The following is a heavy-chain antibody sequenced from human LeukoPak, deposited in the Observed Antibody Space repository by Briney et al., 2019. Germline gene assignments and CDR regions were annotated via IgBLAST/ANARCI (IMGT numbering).Heavy chain of an antibody. CDR2: IYYSGST. Sequence: SETLSLTCTVSGGSISSSSYYWGWIRQPPGKGLEWIGSIYYSGSTNYNPSLKSRVTISVDTSKNQFSLKLSSVTAADTAVYYCARGNSGYDPFDYWGQGTLVTVSS. J-gene: IGHJ4*02. D-gene: IGHD5-12*01. CDR1: GGSISSSSYY. CDR3: ARGNSGYDPFDY. V-gene: IGHV4-39*07.